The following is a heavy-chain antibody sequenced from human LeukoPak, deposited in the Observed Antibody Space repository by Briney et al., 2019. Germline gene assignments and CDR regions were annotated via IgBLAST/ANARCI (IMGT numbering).Heavy chain of an antibody. CDR3: GRAPPGNTAFDY. CDR1: GFTFISYW. V-gene: IGHV3-74*01. CDR2: INGYGSST. J-gene: IGHJ4*02. D-gene: IGHD5-18*01. Sequence: GGSLRLSCAASGFTFISYWMHWVRQAPGKGLVWVSRINGYGSSTDFADSVKGRFTISRDNAKNTLYLQMNSLRAEDTAVYYCGRAPPGNTAFDYWGREPRVTVS.